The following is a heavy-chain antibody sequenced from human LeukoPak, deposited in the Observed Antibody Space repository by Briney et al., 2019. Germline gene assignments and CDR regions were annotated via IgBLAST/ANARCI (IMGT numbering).Heavy chain of an antibody. CDR2: IYYSGST. CDR3: ARVKWELLSPNAFDI. Sequence: PSETLSLTCTVSGGSISSYYWSWIRQPPGKGLEWIGYIYYSGSTNYNPSLKSRVTISVDTSKNQFSLKLSSVTAADTAVYYCARVKWELLSPNAFDIWGQGTMVTVSS. D-gene: IGHD1-26*01. CDR1: GGSISSYY. J-gene: IGHJ3*02. V-gene: IGHV4-59*01.